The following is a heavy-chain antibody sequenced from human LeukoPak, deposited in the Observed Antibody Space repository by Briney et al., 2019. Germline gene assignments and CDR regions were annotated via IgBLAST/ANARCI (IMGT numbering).Heavy chain of an antibody. CDR1: GYTFTSYD. CDR3: ARGPTGEEDWFDP. CDR2: MNPNSGNT. J-gene: IGHJ5*02. Sequence: GASVKVSCKASGYTFTSYDINWVRQATGQGLEWMGWMNPNSGNTGYAQKFQGRVTMTTDTSTSTAYMELKSLRSDDTAVYYCARGPTGEEDWFDPWGQGTLVTVSS. D-gene: IGHD7-27*01. V-gene: IGHV1-8*02.